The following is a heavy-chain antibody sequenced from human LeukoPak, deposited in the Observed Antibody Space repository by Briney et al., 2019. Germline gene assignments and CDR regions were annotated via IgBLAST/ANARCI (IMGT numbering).Heavy chain of an antibody. D-gene: IGHD3-3*01. J-gene: IGHJ3*02. CDR1: GFTFSSYS. V-gene: IGHV3-48*01. CDR3: ARDHYDFWSGYSYDAFDI. CDR2: ISSSSSTI. Sequence: GGSLRLSCAASGFTFSSYSMNWVRQAPGKGLEWVSYISSSSSTIYYADSVKGRFTTSRDNAKNSLYLQMNSLRAEDTAVYYCARDHYDFWSGYSYDAFDIWGQGTMVTVSS.